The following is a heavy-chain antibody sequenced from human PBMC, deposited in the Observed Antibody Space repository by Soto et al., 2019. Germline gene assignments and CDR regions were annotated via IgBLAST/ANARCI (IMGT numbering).Heavy chain of an antibody. CDR2: ISAYNGNT. J-gene: IGHJ6*03. V-gene: IGHV1-18*01. D-gene: IGHD6-6*01. CDR1: GYTFTSYG. Sequence: ASVKVSCKASGYTFTSYGISWVRQAPGQGLEWMGWISAYNGNTNYAQKLQGRVTMTTDTSTSTAYMELGSLRSDDTAVYYCARGYSSSYVDYYYMDVWGKGTTVTVSS. CDR3: ARGYSSSYVDYYYMDV.